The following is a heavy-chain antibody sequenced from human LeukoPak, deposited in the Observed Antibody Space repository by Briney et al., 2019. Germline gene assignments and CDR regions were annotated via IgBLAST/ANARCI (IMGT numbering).Heavy chain of an antibody. CDR3: ARGSSYYDSSGYSADY. Sequence: ASVKVSCKASGFTFTTHDYNWVRQATGQGLEWMGWMNPNSGNTGYAQKFQGRVTMTRNTSISTAYMELSSLRSEDTAVYYCARGSSYYDSSGYSADYWGQGTLVTVSS. V-gene: IGHV1-8*01. CDR2: MNPNSGNT. CDR1: GFTFTTHD. J-gene: IGHJ4*02. D-gene: IGHD3-22*01.